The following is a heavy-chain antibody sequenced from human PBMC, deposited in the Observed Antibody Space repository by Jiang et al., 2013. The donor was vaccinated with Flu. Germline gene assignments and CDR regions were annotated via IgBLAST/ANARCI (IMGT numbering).Heavy chain of an antibody. V-gene: IGHV1-46*01. Sequence: LEWMGIINPSGGSTSYAQKFQGRVTMTRDTSTSTVYMELSSLRSEDTAVYYCARLKRSDTAMAESAFDIWGQGTMVTVSS. CDR3: ARLKRSDTAMAESAFDI. D-gene: IGHD5-18*01. J-gene: IGHJ3*02. CDR2: INPSGGST.